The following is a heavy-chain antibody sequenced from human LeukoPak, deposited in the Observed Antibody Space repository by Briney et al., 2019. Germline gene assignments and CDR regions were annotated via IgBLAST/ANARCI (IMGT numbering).Heavy chain of an antibody. CDR2: INPSGGST. J-gene: IGHJ5*02. D-gene: IGHD2-15*01. CDR1: GYTFTSYY. Sequence: ASVKVSCKASGYTFTSYYMHWVRQAPGQGLEWMGIINPSGGSTSYAQKFQGRVTMTRDTSTSTVYTELSSLRSADTAVYYCARGCCSGGSCYDWFDPWGQGTLVTVSS. V-gene: IGHV1-46*01. CDR3: ARGCCSGGSCYDWFDP.